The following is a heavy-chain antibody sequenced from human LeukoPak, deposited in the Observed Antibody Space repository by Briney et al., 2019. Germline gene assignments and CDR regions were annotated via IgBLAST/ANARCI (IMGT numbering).Heavy chain of an antibody. J-gene: IGHJ4*02. V-gene: IGHV4-34*01. CDR2: INHSGST. Sequence: SATLSLACAVYGGSFSGYYWSWIRQPPGKGLEWIGEINHSGSTNYNPSLKSRVTMSVDTSKNQFSLKLSSVTAADTAVYYCASRSLLWFGELLPFDYWGQGTLVTVSS. CDR1: GGSFSGYY. D-gene: IGHD3-10*01. CDR3: ASRSLLWFGELLPFDY.